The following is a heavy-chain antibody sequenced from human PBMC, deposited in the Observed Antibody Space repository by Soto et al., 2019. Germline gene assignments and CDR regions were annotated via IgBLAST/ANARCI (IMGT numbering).Heavy chain of an antibody. D-gene: IGHD2-8*01. J-gene: IGHJ6*02. CDR1: GVTFSSYG. V-gene: IGHV3-30*18. CDR2: ISYDGGNK. CDR3: AKGMYARSLYYYYGMDV. Sequence: PGRSLRLPCAASGVTFSSYGMHWVRQAPGKGLEWVAVISYDGGNKYYADSVKGRFTISRDNSKNTLYLQMNSLRAEDTAVYYCAKGMYARSLYYYYGMDVWGQGTTVTVSS.